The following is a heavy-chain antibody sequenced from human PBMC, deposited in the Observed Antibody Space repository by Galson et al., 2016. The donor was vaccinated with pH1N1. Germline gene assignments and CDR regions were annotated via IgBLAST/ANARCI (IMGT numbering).Heavy chain of an antibody. CDR1: GASITSGNYY. CDR2: IYTSGST. Sequence: TLSLTCTVSGASITSGNYYWSWIRQPAEKGLEWIGHIYTSGSTNYNSSLESRVTISSDMSKNQFSLKLTSVTAGDTAIYYCARECRGWFENWLDAWGQGTLVTVS. D-gene: IGHD6-19*01. J-gene: IGHJ5*02. V-gene: IGHV4-61*09. CDR3: ARECRGWFENWLDA.